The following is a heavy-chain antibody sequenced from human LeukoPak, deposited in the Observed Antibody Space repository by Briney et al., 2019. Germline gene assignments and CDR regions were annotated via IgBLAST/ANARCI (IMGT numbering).Heavy chain of an antibody. CDR1: GCSSSGYY. CDR2: IYYSGST. CDR3: ARAGDYVWGSYRPFDY. J-gene: IGHJ4*02. Sequence: PSETLSRTCTVSGCSSSGYYWSWIRQPPGKGREWIGYIYYSGSTNYNPSLKSRVTISVDTSKNQFSLKLSSVTAADTAVYYCARAGDYVWGSYRPFDYWGQGTLVTVSS. V-gene: IGHV4-59*01. D-gene: IGHD3-16*02.